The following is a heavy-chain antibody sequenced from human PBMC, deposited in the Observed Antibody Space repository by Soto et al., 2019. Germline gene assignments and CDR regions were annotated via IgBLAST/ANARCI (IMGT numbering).Heavy chain of an antibody. CDR1: GYTFTIYA. V-gene: IGHV1-3*01. J-gene: IGHJ5*02. CDR3: ARELTVVVPAAIQNWFDP. D-gene: IGHD2-2*01. Sequence: ASVKVSCKASGYTFTIYAMHWVRQAPGQRLEWMGWINAGNGNTKYSQKFQGRVTITRDTSASTAYMELSSLRSEDTAVYYCARELTVVVPAAIQNWFDPWGQGTLVTVSS. CDR2: INAGNGNT.